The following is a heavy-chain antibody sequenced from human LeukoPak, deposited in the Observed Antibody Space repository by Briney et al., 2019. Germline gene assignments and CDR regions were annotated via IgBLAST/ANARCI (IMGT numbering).Heavy chain of an antibody. V-gene: IGHV1-69*05. J-gene: IGHJ6*03. Sequence: ASVKVSCKASGGTFSSYAISWVRQAPGQGLEWMGGIIPIFGTANYAQEFQGRVTITTDESTSTAYMELSSLRSEDTAVYYCARSHGVYYYYYYMDVWGKGTTVTVSS. CDR3: ARSHGVYYYYYYMDV. D-gene: IGHD2-8*01. CDR1: GGTFSSYA. CDR2: IIPIFGTA.